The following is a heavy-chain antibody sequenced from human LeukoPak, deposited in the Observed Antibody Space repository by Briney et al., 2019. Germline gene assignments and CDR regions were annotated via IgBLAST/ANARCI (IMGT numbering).Heavy chain of an antibody. CDR2: MNPNSGNT. J-gene: IGHJ4*02. D-gene: IGHD3-22*01. CDR1: GYTFTSYD. Sequence: ASVKVSCKASGYTFTSYDINWVRQATGQGLEWMGWMNPNSGNTGYAQKFQGRVTMTTNTSISTAYMELSSMRSEDTAVYYCAGGHYYDSSGYPTPEFDYWGQGTLVTVSS. CDR3: AGGHYYDSSGYPTPEFDY. V-gene: IGHV1-8*01.